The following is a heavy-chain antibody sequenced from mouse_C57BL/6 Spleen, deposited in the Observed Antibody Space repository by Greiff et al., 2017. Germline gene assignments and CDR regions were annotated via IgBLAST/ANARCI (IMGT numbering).Heavy chain of an antibody. CDR2: IYPGDGDT. J-gene: IGHJ4*01. Sequence: QVQLQQSGPELVKPGASVKISCKASGYAFSSSWMNWVKQRPGKGLEWIGRIYPGDGDTNYNGKFKGKATLTADKSSSTAYMQLSSLTSEDSAVYFYAALTGTGAMDYWGQGTSVTVSS. CDR3: AALTGTGAMDY. CDR1: GYAFSSSW. V-gene: IGHV1-82*01. D-gene: IGHD4-1*01.